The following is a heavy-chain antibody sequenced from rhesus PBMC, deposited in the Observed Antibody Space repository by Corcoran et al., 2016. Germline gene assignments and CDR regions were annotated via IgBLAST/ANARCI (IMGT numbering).Heavy chain of an antibody. CDR3: ARGPATGYFDF. CDR1: GDSISANW. J-gene: IGHJ4*01. CDR2: IDDSFGNT. Sequence: QVQLQESGPGLVTPSETLSLICIVSGDSISANWWSWIRQPPGEGLEWIGEIDDSFGNTNYSPSLKSRVTMSKDASRNQLALKVTSVTAADTAVYYGARGPATGYFDFWGQGVLVPVSS. D-gene: IGHD6-31*01. V-gene: IGHV4-80*01.